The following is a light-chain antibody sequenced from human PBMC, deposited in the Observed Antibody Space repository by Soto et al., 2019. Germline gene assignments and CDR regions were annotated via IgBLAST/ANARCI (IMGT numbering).Light chain of an antibody. J-gene: IGKJ5*01. CDR2: DAS. V-gene: IGKV3-11*01. CDR3: QQYNTWSSIT. CDR1: QSVSSY. Sequence: EIVLTQSPATLSLSPGERATLSCRASQSVSSYLAWYQQKPGQAPRLLIYDASNRATGIPARFSGSGSGTEFTLTISSLQSEDFAVYYCQQYNTWSSITFGQGTRLEIK.